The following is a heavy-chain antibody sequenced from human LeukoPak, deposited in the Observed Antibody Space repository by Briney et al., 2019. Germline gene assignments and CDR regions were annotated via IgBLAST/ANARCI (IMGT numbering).Heavy chain of an antibody. J-gene: IGHJ2*01. V-gene: IGHV3-64*01. D-gene: IGHD5-24*01. CDR1: GFTFSSYA. Sequence: PGGSLRLSCAASGFTFSSYAMHWVRQAPGKGLEYVSSISSNWGSTYYANSVKGRFTISRDNSKNTLYLHMGSLRAEDMAVYYCARDFGSGDGYICWYFGPWGRGTLVTVSS. CDR2: ISSNWGST. CDR3: ARDFGSGDGYICWYFGP.